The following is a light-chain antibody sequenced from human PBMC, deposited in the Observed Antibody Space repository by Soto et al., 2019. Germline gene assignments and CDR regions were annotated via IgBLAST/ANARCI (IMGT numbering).Light chain of an antibody. CDR2: DVS. CDR3: SPYTSSSTLYV. Sequence: QSALTQPASVSGSPGQSITISCTGTSSDVGGYNYVSWYQQHPGKAPKLMIYDVSNRPSGVSNRFSGSKSGNTASLTISGLQAEDEADYYCSPYTSSSTLYVFGTGTQLTVL. CDR1: SSDVGGYNY. V-gene: IGLV2-14*01. J-gene: IGLJ1*01.